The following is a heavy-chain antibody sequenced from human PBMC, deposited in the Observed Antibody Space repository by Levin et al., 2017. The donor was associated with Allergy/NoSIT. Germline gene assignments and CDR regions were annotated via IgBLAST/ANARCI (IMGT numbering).Heavy chain of an antibody. V-gene: IGHV3-74*01. J-gene: IGHJ4*02. Sequence: GSLRLSCAASGFTFSSYWMHWVRQAPGKGLVWVSVISIDGSTRNYAGSVKGRFTISRDNAKNTLYLQMSSLRAEDTAVYYCVRGRGLSYENPAHWGQGTLVTVSS. CDR2: ISIDGSTR. CDR1: GFTFSSYW. D-gene: IGHD5-18*01. CDR3: VRGRGLSYENPAH.